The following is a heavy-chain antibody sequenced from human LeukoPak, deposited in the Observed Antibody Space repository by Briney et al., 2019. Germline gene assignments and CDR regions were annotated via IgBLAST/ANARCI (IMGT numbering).Heavy chain of an antibody. D-gene: IGHD3-3*01. V-gene: IGHV1-2*02. CDR1: GYTFTGYY. Sequence: ASVTVSCKASGYTFTGYYMHWVRQAPGQGLEWMGWINPNSGGTNYAQKFQGRVTMTRDTSISTAYMELSRLRSDDTAVYYCVRPLRFLEWLFPLDYWGQGTLVTVSS. CDR3: VRPLRFLEWLFPLDY. J-gene: IGHJ4*02. CDR2: INPNSGGT.